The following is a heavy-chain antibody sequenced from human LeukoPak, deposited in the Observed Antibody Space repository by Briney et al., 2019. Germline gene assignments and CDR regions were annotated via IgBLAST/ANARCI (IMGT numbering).Heavy chain of an antibody. D-gene: IGHD6-19*01. J-gene: IGHJ4*02. CDR3: AKGSAVAGTSDY. Sequence: GGSLRLSCTVSGFTVSSNSMSWVRQAPGKGLEWVSFIYSGGNTHYSDSVKGRFTISRDNSKNTLYLQMNSLRPGDTAVYFCAKGSAVAGTSDYWGQGTLVTVSS. CDR2: IYSGGNT. V-gene: IGHV3-66*02. CDR1: GFTVSSNS.